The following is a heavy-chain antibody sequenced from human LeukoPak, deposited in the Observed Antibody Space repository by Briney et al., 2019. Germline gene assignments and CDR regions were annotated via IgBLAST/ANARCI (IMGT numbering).Heavy chain of an antibody. V-gene: IGHV3-21*01. CDR3: ARDGYAFDAFDI. CDR2: ISSSSSYI. D-gene: IGHD5-12*01. CDR1: GFTFSSYS. Sequence: GGSLRLSCAASGFTFSSYSMNWVRQAPGKGLEWVLSISSSSSYIYYADSVKGRFTISRDNAKNSLYLQMNSLRAEDTAVYYCARDGYAFDAFDIWGQGTMVTVSS. J-gene: IGHJ3*02.